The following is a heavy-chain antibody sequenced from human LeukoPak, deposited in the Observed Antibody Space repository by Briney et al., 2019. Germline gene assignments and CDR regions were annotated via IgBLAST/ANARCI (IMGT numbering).Heavy chain of an antibody. CDR1: GFPFSDAW. CDR3: ARDFNWAFDF. Sequence: GGSLRLSCAVSGFPFSDAWMNWVRQAPGKGLEWISYISGGGGNIHYADSVEGRFTISRDNAKNSVYLQMNSLRAEDSAVYYCARDFNWAFDFWGQGILVTVSS. V-gene: IGHV3-48*01. J-gene: IGHJ4*02. D-gene: IGHD1-1*01. CDR2: ISGGGGNI.